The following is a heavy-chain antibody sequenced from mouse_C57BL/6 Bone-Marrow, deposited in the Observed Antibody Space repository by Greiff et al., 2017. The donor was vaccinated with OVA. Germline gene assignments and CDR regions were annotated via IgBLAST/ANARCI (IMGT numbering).Heavy chain of an antibody. CDR3: ARSNYYYGSKPYFDY. J-gene: IGHJ2*01. D-gene: IGHD1-1*01. Sequence: EVQLQQSGPELLKPGASVKIPCKASGYTFTDYNMDWVKQSHGKSLEWIGDINPNNGGTIYNQKFKGKATLTVDKSSSTAYMELRSLTSEDTAVYYCARSNYYYGSKPYFDYWGQGTTLTVSS. V-gene: IGHV1-18*01. CDR2: INPNNGGT. CDR1: GYTFTDYN.